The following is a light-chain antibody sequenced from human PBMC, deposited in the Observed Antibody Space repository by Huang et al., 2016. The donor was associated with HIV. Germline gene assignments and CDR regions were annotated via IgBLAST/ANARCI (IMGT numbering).Light chain of an antibody. J-gene: IGKJ1*01. CDR2: SAS. CDR3: QQYYGTPT. Sequence: DIRVTQSPSSLSPSVGDRVTITCRASHAISNSLAWYQQRPGKAPKLLLHSASTLENGVPSRFSGSGSGADYTLTVSSLQPEDFATYYCQQYYGTPTFGQGTRVEIK. CDR1: HAISNS. V-gene: IGKV1-NL1*01.